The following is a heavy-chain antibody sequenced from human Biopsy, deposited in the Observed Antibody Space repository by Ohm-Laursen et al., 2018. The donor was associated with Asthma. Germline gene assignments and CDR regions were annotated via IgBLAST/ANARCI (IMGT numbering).Heavy chain of an antibody. V-gene: IGHV3-23*01. CDR2: ITGSGGTT. Sequence: SLRLSCTAPEFTFSSSAMSWVRQAPGKGLERVSAITGSGGTTYYADSVRGRFTISRDNSKSTLFLQMDSLSAEDTAVYYCAKDFRGIAVAGDRGFDYWGQGTLVTVSS. CDR3: AKDFRGIAVAGDRGFDY. J-gene: IGHJ4*02. CDR1: EFTFSSSA. D-gene: IGHD6-19*01.